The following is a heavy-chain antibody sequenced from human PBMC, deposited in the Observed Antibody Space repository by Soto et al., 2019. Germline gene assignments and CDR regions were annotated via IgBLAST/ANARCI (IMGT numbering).Heavy chain of an antibody. D-gene: IGHD6-13*01. CDR2: IYYSGST. CDR3: ASTYIAAAGPFDY. Sequence: SETLSLTCAVSGGSISSGGYSWSWIRQPPGKGLEWIGYIYYSGSTNYNPSLKSRVTISVDTSKNQFSLKLSSVTAADTAVYYCASTYIAAAGPFDYWGQGTLVTVSS. CDR1: GGSISSGGYS. J-gene: IGHJ4*02. V-gene: IGHV4-61*08.